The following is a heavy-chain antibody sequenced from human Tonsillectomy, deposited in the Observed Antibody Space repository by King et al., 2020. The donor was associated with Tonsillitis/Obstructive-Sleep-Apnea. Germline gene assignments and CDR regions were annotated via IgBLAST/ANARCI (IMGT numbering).Heavy chain of an antibody. CDR1: GYSFTTYW. J-gene: IGHJ4*02. CDR3: ATYRGDNYGLSDF. D-gene: IGHD5-18*01. V-gene: IGHV5-51*01. CDR2: IYPGDSDT. Sequence: QLVQSGAEVKKPGESLKISCKGSGYSFTTYWIGWVRQMPGKGLEWMGVIYPGDSDTYYSPSLQGQVTISADKSINTAYLQWSSLKASDTAMYYCATYRGDNYGLSDFWGQGTLITVSS.